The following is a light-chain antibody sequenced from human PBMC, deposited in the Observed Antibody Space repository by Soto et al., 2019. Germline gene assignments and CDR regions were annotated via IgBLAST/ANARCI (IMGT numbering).Light chain of an antibody. CDR3: AVWDDSLKGVV. V-gene: IGLV1-44*01. CDR2: SND. J-gene: IGLJ2*01. CDR1: FSNIGSNT. Sequence: QSVLTQPPSASGTPGQRVTISCSGSFSNIGSNTVNWYQQLPGTAPKLLIYSNDQRPSGVPDRFSGSKTGTSASLAISGLQSDDEADYYCAVWDDSLKGVVFGGGTKLTVL.